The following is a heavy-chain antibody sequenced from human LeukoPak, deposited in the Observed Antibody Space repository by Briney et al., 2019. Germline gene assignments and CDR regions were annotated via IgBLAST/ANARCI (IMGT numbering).Heavy chain of an antibody. CDR2: IYTSGST. D-gene: IGHD3-22*01. CDR1: GGSISSYY. V-gene: IGHV4-4*07. Sequence: PSETLSLTCTVSGGSISSYYWSWIRQPAGKGLEWIGRIYTSGSTNYNPSLKSRVTMSVDTSKNQFSLKLSSVTAADTAVYYCARERRITMIVVVITTQYYFDYWGQGTLVTVSS. J-gene: IGHJ4*02. CDR3: ARERRITMIVVVITTQYYFDY.